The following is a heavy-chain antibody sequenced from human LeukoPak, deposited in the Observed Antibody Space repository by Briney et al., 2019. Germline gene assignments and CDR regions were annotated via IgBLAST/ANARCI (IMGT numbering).Heavy chain of an antibody. D-gene: IGHD3-22*01. CDR2: VADYGRV. CDR1: GGSFTNYF. CDR3: ARRRVTVIVVSTFDS. V-gene: IGHV4-34*01. J-gene: IGHJ4*02. Sequence: PSETLSLTCAVYGGSFTNYFWSWVRQSPGKGREWIGEVADYGRVNYNPSLQSRGTISLATSKIPFSLKVSSMTAADTAVYYCARRRVTVIVVSTFDSWGQGTLVTVSS.